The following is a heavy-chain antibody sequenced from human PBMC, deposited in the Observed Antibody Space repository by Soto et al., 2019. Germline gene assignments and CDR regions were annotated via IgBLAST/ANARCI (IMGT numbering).Heavy chain of an antibody. D-gene: IGHD3-3*01. CDR3: ARGAYDFWSGYYIRGGEVGQYGMDV. J-gene: IGHJ6*02. V-gene: IGHV1-18*01. Sequence: QVPLVQSGAEVKKPGASVKVSCKASGYTFTSYGISWVRQAPGQGLEWMGWISAYNGNTNYAQKLQGRVTMTTDTSTSTAYMELRSLRSDDTAVYYCARGAYDFWSGYYIRGGEVGQYGMDVWGQGTTVTVSS. CDR2: ISAYNGNT. CDR1: GYTFTSYG.